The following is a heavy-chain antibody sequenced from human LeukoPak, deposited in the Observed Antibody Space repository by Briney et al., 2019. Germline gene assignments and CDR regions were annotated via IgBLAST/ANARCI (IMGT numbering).Heavy chain of an antibody. D-gene: IGHD5-12*01. Sequence: GGSLRLSCAASGFIFSSYWMHWVRQAPGKGLVWVSRINSDGSSTTYGDSVKGRFTISRDNAKNTLYLQMNSLRAEDTAVYYCSRSSGYDRYFDYWGQGTLVTVSS. CDR2: INSDGSST. V-gene: IGHV3-74*01. CDR1: GFIFSSYW. J-gene: IGHJ4*02. CDR3: SRSSGYDRYFDY.